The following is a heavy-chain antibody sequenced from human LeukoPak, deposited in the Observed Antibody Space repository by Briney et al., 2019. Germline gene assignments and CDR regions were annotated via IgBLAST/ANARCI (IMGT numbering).Heavy chain of an antibody. Sequence: GGSLRLSCAASGFSFSDYWISWVRQAPGKGVEWVANIRPDGSEKQYVDSVKGRFTISRDNTKNSLYLQMKSLRAEDTAVYYCARDEGVWSGSDHWGPGTLVTVSS. CDR3: ARDEGVWSGSDH. D-gene: IGHD3-3*01. CDR2: IRPDGSEK. V-gene: IGHV3-7*01. J-gene: IGHJ4*02. CDR1: GFSFSDYW.